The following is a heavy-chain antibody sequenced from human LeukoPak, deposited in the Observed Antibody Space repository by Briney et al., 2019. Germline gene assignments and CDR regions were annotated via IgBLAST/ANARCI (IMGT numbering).Heavy chain of an antibody. CDR2: TNPNSGGT. Sequence: ASVKVSCKASGYTFTGYYMHWVRQAPGQGLEWMGWTNPNSGGTNYAQKFQGRVTMTRDTSISTAYMELSRLRSDDTAVYYCATGHNYYDSSGYYSGDAFDIWGQGTMVTVS. CDR3: ATGHNYYDSSGYYSGDAFDI. V-gene: IGHV1-2*02. CDR1: GYTFTGYY. D-gene: IGHD3-22*01. J-gene: IGHJ3*02.